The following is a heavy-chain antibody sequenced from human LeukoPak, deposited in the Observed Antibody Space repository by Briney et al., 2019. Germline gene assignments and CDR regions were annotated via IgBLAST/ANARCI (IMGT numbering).Heavy chain of an antibody. CDR1: AYTLANYG. Sequence: ASVEVSCKASAYTLANYGITWVRQAPGQGLEWMGWISGSNGNTNYAQKLQGRLTLTTDTSRSTAYMELRSLTSDDTAVYYCARTEYDYSNPSWAYYYYGMDVWGQGTTVTVSS. CDR3: ARTEYDYSNPSWAYYYYGMDV. J-gene: IGHJ6*02. D-gene: IGHD4-4*01. V-gene: IGHV1-18*01. CDR2: ISGSNGNT.